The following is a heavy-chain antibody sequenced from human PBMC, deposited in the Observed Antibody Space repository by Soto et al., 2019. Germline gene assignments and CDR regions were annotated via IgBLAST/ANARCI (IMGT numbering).Heavy chain of an antibody. CDR1: GFTFSSYA. CDR2: ISGSGGST. CDR3: AKDLGWREYSGYDYMDV. J-gene: IGHJ6*03. D-gene: IGHD5-12*01. Sequence: GSLRLSCAASGFTFSSYAMSWVRQAPGKGLEWVSAISGSGGSTYYADSVKGRFTISRDNSKNTLYLQMNSLRAEDTAVYYCAKDLGWREYSGYDYMDVWGKGTTVTVSS. V-gene: IGHV3-23*01.